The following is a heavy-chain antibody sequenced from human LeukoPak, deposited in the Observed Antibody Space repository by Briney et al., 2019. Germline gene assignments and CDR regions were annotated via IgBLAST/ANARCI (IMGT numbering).Heavy chain of an antibody. V-gene: IGHV3-23*01. CDR3: AKNRGGSSWYIDY. CDR2: ISGGGGST. CDR1: GFSFSSYV. J-gene: IGHJ4*02. Sequence: GGSLRLSCAASGFSFSSYVMSWVRQAPGKGLEWVSAISGGGGSTYYADSVKGRFTISRDNSKHTVYLEMNSLRAEDTAVYYCAKNRGGSSWYIDYWGQGTPVTVSP. D-gene: IGHD6-13*01.